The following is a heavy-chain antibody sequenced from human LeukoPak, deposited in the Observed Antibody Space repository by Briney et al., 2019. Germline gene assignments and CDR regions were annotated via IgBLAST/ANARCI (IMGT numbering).Heavy chain of an antibody. J-gene: IGHJ4*02. CDR1: GFTFSGYA. V-gene: IGHV3-30-3*01. Sequence: PGGSLRLSCAASGFTFSGYAMNWVRQAPGKGLEWVAVISYDGNNKYYADSVKGRFTISRDNSKNTLYLQMNSLRAEDTAVYYCARDSLVGATPYFDYWCQGALVTVSS. CDR3: ARDSLVGATPYFDY. CDR2: ISYDGNNK. D-gene: IGHD1-26*01.